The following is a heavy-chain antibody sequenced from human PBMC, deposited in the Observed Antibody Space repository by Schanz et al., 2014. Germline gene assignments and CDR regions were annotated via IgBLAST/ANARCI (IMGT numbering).Heavy chain of an antibody. Sequence: QVQLVQSGAEVKKPGASVKVSCKASGYTFTSYYMHWVRQAPGQGLEWMGIINPSGGSTSYAQKFQGRVTMTRDTSTSTVYMELSSLRAEDTAVYYCARPRHDSSGYYPFDDWGQGTLVTVSA. CDR2: INPSGGST. CDR1: GYTFTSYY. J-gene: IGHJ4*02. V-gene: IGHV1-46*01. D-gene: IGHD3-22*01. CDR3: ARPRHDSSGYYPFDD.